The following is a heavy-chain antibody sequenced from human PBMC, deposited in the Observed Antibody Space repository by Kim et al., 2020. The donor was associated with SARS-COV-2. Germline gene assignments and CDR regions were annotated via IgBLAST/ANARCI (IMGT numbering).Heavy chain of an antibody. D-gene: IGHD3-3*01. V-gene: IGHV6-1*01. Sequence: SQTLSLTCAISGDSDSSNSAAWNWIRQSPSRGLEWLGRTYYRSKWYNDYAVSVKSRITINPDTSKNQFSLQLNSVTPEDTAVYYCAGALWSGYSQPGYWGQGTLVTVSS. CDR3: AGALWSGYSQPGY. CDR2: TYYRSKWYN. CDR1: GDSDSSNSAA. J-gene: IGHJ4*02.